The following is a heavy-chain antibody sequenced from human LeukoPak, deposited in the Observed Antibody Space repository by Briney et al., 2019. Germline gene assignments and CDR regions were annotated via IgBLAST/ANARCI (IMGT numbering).Heavy chain of an antibody. CDR3: ARGQPGVAAAGNLDY. D-gene: IGHD6-13*01. V-gene: IGHV3-30*02. J-gene: IGHJ4*02. CDR1: GFTFRNYG. CDR2: IRYDGSNK. Sequence: GSPRLSCAASGFTFRNYGLHWVRQAPGKGLEWVSFIRYDGSNKYYADSVEGRFTISRDNSKNTLYLQMNSLRAEDTAVYYCARGQPGVAAAGNLDYWGQGTLVTVSS.